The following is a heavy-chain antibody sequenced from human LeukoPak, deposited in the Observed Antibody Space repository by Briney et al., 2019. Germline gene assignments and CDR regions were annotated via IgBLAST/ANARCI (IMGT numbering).Heavy chain of an antibody. CDR2: VRYDGSQK. D-gene: IGHD1-26*01. J-gene: IGHJ4*02. V-gene: IGHV3-30*02. CDR1: GFTFSSYD. Sequence: GGSLRLSCAASGFTFSSYDMYWVRQAPGKGLDWVAFVRYDGSQKYYADSVKGRFTLSRDNSKNTLYLQMSSLRAEDTAVFYCAKGGARLHSYYFDYWGQGTLVTVSS. CDR3: AKGGARLHSYYFDY.